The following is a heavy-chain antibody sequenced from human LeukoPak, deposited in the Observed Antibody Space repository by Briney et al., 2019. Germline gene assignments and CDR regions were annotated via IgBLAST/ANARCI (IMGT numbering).Heavy chain of an antibody. D-gene: IGHD5-12*01. CDR3: ARSGYDYYYYGMDV. J-gene: IGHJ6*02. CDR1: GDTFTSYG. V-gene: IGHV1-18*01. Sequence: ASVKVSCKASGDTFTSYGISWVRQAPGQGLEWMGWISAYNGNTNYAQKLQGRVTMTTDTSTSTAYMELRSLRSDDTAVYYCARSGYDYYYYGMDVWGQGTTVTVSS. CDR2: ISAYNGNT.